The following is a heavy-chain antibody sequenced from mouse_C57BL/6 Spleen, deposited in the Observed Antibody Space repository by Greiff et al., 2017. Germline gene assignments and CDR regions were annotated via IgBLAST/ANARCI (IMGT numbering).Heavy chain of an antibody. CDR1: GYSITSGYY. J-gene: IGHJ3*01. Sequence: DVQLQESGPGLVKPSQSLSLTCSVTGYSITSGYYWNWIRQFPGNKLEWMGYISYDGSNNYNPSLKNRISITRDTSKNQFFLKLNSVTTEDTATYYCARGDSNPAYWGQGTLVTVSA. CDR2: ISYDGSN. D-gene: IGHD2-5*01. V-gene: IGHV3-6*01. CDR3: ARGDSNPAY.